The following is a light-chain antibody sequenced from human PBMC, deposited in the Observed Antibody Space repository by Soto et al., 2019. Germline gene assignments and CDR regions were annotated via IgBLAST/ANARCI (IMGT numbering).Light chain of an antibody. Sequence: QSVLTQPASVSGSPGQAITISCTGTSSDVGSYNLVSWYQQHPGKAPKLMIYEGSKRPSGVSNRFSGSKSGNTASLTISGLQAEDEADYYCCSYEGSFVFGGGTKLPVL. J-gene: IGLJ3*02. CDR2: EGS. CDR1: SSDVGSYNL. CDR3: CSYEGSFV. V-gene: IGLV2-23*01.